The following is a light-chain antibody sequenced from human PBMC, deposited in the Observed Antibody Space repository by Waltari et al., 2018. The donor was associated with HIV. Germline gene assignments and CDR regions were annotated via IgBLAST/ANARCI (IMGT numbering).Light chain of an antibody. Sequence: DIQMTQSPSSLSASVGDRVTITCRASQNISSYLSWYQQKPGKAPKVLIYAASSLQSGVPSRFSGSGSGTDFNISISSLQIEDFATYYCQQSYSTPRTFGQGTKVEIK. CDR3: QQSYSTPRT. CDR2: AAS. J-gene: IGKJ1*01. CDR1: QNISSY. V-gene: IGKV1-39*01.